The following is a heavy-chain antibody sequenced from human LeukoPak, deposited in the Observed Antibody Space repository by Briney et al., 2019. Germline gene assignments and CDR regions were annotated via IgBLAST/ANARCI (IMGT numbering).Heavy chain of an antibody. Sequence: GGSLRLSCAASGFTFDDYAMHWVRQAPGKGLEWVSGISWNSGSIGYADSVKGRFTISRDNSKNTLYLQVNSLRAEDTAVYYCAKAGDSSSSPLFLDWGQGTLVTVSS. CDR3: AKAGDSSSSPLFLD. V-gene: IGHV3-9*01. CDR2: ISWNSGSI. CDR1: GFTFDDYA. J-gene: IGHJ4*02. D-gene: IGHD6-6*01.